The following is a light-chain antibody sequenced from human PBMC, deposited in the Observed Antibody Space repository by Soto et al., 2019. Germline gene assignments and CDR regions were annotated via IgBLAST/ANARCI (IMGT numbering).Light chain of an antibody. V-gene: IGLV2-11*01. Sequence: QSALTQPRSVSGSPGQSVTISCTGTSSDGGGYNYVSWYQQHPGKAPKLMIYDVSKRPSGVPDRFSGSKSGNTASPTISGLQAEDEADYYCCSYAGSYTYVFGTGTKVTVL. CDR3: CSYAGSYTYV. J-gene: IGLJ1*01. CDR1: SSDGGGYNY. CDR2: DVS.